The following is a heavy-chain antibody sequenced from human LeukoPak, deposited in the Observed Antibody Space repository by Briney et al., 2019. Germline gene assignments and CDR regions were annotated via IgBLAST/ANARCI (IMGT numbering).Heavy chain of an antibody. J-gene: IGHJ4*02. CDR2: MSNDGDNK. Sequence: GGSLRLSCEASGFSFSSHGMHWVRQAPGKGLEWLALMSNDGDNKDYADSVKGRFTISRDNSKNTLYLQMNSLTTEDTALYYCAKDRRGQIDYWGQGTLVTVSS. V-gene: IGHV3-30*18. CDR1: GFSFSSHG. CDR3: AKDRRGQIDY.